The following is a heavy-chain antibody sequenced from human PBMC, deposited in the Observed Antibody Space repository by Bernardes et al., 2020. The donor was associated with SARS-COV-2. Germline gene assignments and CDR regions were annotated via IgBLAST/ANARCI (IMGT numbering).Heavy chain of an antibody. V-gene: IGHV4-59*08. Sequence: SETLSLTCTVSGGSISSYYWSWIRQPPGKGLEWIGYIYYSGSTNYNPSLKSRVTISVDTSKNQFSLKLSSVTAADTAVYYCARPRIAAAGTRWYFDLWGRGTLVTVSS. CDR1: GGSISSYY. CDR3: ARPRIAAAGTRWYFDL. D-gene: IGHD6-13*01. J-gene: IGHJ2*01. CDR2: IYYSGST.